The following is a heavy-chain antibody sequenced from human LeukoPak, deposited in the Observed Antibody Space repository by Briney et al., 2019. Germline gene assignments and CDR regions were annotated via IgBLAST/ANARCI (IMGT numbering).Heavy chain of an antibody. V-gene: IGHV4-59*01. CDR3: ARDAEMATPYYYGMGV. CDR1: GGSISGYY. Sequence: SETLSLTCTVSGGSISGYYWSWIRQPPGKGVEWIGFIYYSGSTNYNPSLKSRVTISVDTSKNQISLRLSSVTAADTAVYYCARDAEMATPYYYGMGVWGQGTTVTVSS. CDR2: IYYSGST. J-gene: IGHJ6*02. D-gene: IGHD5-24*01.